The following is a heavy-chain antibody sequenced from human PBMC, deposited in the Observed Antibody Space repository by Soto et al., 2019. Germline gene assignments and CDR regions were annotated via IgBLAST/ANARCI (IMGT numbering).Heavy chain of an antibody. CDR2: INPKTGDT. CDR1: GYTFTAYY. V-gene: IGHV1-2*02. CDR3: ARQLAYCGGDCYTEPIDY. D-gene: IGHD2-21*02. J-gene: IGHJ4*02. Sequence: QAQLVQSGAEVKKPGASVKVSCKTSGYTFTAYYIHWVRQAPGQGLELVGWINPKTGDTKYAQKFQGRVTMTGDTSITTAYMELGRLRSDDTAVYYCARQLAYCGGDCYTEPIDYWGQGTLVTVSS.